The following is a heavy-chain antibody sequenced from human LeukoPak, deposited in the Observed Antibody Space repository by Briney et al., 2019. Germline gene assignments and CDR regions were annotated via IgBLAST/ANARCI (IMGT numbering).Heavy chain of an antibody. CDR1: CGPISTYL. V-gene: IGHV4-59*01. J-gene: IGHJ4*02. CDR3: AQDGDCLIS. CDR2: IYNRGST. D-gene: IGHD2-21*01. Sequence: SETLSLTCTVSCGPISTYLCSCIRQPPGKGLEWIGYIYNRGSTNYNPSLKSRVTISEDPSKNEFSLKLSSVTAADTAMYYCAQDGDCLISCGEGALGTVSS.